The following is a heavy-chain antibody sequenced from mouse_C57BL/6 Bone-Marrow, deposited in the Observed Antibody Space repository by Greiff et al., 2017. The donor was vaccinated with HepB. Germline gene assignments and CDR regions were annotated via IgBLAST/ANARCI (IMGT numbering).Heavy chain of an antibody. D-gene: IGHD1-1*01. CDR3: ARHDYYGSSYN. J-gene: IGHJ3*01. Sequence: EVQRVESGGDLVKPGGSLKLSCAASGFTFSSYGMSWVRQTPDKRLEWVATISSGGSYTYYPDSVKGRFTISRDNAKNTLYLQMSSLKSEDTAMYYCARHDYYGSSYNWGQGTLVTVSA. CDR2: ISSGGSYT. CDR1: GFTFSSYG. V-gene: IGHV5-6*01.